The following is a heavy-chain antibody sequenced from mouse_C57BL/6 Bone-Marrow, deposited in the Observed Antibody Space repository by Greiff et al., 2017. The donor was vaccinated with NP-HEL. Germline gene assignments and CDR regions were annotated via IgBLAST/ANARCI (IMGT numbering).Heavy chain of an antibody. CDR2: INPYNGGT. Sequence: EVQLVESGPVLVKPGASVKMSCKASGYTFTDYYMNWVKQSHGKSLEWIGVINPYNGGTSYNQKFKGKATLTVDKSSSTAYMELNSLTSEDSAVYYCAREEGKLRLRRGYAMDYWGQGTSVTVSS. D-gene: IGHD2-4*01. J-gene: IGHJ4*01. CDR1: GYTFTDYY. V-gene: IGHV1-19*01. CDR3: AREEGKLRLRRGYAMDY.